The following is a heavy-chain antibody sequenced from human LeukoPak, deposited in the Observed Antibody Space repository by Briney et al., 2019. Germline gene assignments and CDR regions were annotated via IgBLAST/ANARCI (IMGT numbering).Heavy chain of an antibody. V-gene: IGHV4-39*01. CDR2: IYYSGST. CDR3: ACTYYDYVWGSYRIDC. J-gene: IGHJ4*02. Sequence: SETLSLTCTVSGGSISSSSYYWGWIRQPPGKGLVWIGSIYYSGSTYYNPSLKSRVTISVDTSKNQFSLKLSSVTAADTAVYYCACTYYDYVWGSYRIDCWGQGTLVTVSS. D-gene: IGHD3-16*02. CDR1: GGSISSSSYY.